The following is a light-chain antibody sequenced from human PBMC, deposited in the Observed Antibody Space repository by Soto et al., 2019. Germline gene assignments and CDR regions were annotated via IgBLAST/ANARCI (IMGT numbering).Light chain of an antibody. CDR1: QTVRSSS. J-gene: IGKJ5*01. V-gene: IGKV3-20*01. CDR2: GAS. Sequence: LTQSPCTLPMPPAERATLSCRASQTVRSSSLAWYQQKPGQAPRLLIYGASNRAAGFPDRFSGSGSGTDFTLTISRLEPEDFAVYYCQQYNNWPPIIFGQGTRLEIK. CDR3: QQYNNWPPII.